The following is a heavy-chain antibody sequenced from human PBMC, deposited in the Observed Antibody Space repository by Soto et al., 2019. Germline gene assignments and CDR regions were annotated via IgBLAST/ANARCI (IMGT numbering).Heavy chain of an antibody. CDR3: ARGYIAHITGTTINLAD. J-gene: IGHJ4*02. D-gene: IGHD1-20*01. Sequence: GASVRVSCKASGGTFSRYAISWVGQAPGQVLEWMVGVIPIVGTANYEQKFKGRVTITAEESTSTAYMEMSSLRSEDTAVYYCARGYIAHITGTTINLADWGPGTLVTFSS. V-gene: IGHV1-69*13. CDR1: GGTFSRYA. CDR2: VIPIVGTA.